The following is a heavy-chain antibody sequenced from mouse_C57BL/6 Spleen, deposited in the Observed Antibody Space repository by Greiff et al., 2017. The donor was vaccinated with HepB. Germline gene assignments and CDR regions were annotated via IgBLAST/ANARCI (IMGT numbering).Heavy chain of an antibody. D-gene: IGHD3-2*02. Sequence: EVKLQESGGGLVQPGGSMKLSCVASGFTFSNYWMNWVRQSPEKGLEWVAQIRLKSDNYATHYAESVKGRFTISRDDSKSSVYLQMNNLRAEDTGIYYCTGGGSSGPAWFAYWGQGTLVTVSA. V-gene: IGHV6-3*01. J-gene: IGHJ3*01. CDR3: TGGGSSGPAWFAY. CDR2: IRLKSDNYAT. CDR1: GFTFSNYW.